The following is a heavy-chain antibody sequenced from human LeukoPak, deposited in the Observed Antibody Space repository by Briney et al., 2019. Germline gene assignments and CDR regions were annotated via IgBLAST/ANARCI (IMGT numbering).Heavy chain of an antibody. CDR3: ARGSLTYYDSSGYYYRAFDI. CDR2: IYYGGTT. CDR1: GDSISSYY. V-gene: IGHV4-59*12. D-gene: IGHD3-22*01. J-gene: IGHJ3*02. Sequence: KPSETLSLTCTVSGDSISSYYWSWIRQPPGKGLEWIGFIYYGGTTKYNPSLKSRVTISVDTSKNQFSLKLSSVTAADTAVYYCARGSLTYYDSSGYYYRAFDIWGQGTMVTVSS.